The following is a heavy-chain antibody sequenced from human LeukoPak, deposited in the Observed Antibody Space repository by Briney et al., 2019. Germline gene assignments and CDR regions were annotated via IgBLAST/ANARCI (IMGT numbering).Heavy chain of an antibody. CDR3: ANGGIAVTGLDY. Sequence: GGSLRLSCAASGFPFSSYSMTWVRQAPGKGLEWVANIKPDGTTKFYVDSVKGRFTISRDNSKNTLYLQMNSLRAEDTAVYYCANGGIAVTGLDYWGQGTLVTVSS. D-gene: IGHD6-13*01. J-gene: IGHJ4*02. CDR2: IKPDGTTK. V-gene: IGHV3-7*03. CDR1: GFPFSSYS.